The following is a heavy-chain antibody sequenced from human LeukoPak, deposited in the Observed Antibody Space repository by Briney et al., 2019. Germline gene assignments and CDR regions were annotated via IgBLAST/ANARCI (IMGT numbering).Heavy chain of an antibody. CDR2: IYPGESDP. CDR1: GYNFTNYW. D-gene: IGHD3-9*01. CDR3: ARLGRYDVLPGPAY. J-gene: IGHJ4*02. Sequence: GESLKISCRGSGYNFTNYWIGWVRQTPGKGLEGMGIIYPGESDPRYSPSFQGQVTISADKSINTAYLRWGSLKAADTAMYYCARLGRYDVLPGPAYWGQGTLVTVSS. V-gene: IGHV5-51*01.